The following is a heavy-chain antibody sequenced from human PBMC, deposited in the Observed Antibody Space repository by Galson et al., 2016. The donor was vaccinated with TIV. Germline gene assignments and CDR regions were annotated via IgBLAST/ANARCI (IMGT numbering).Heavy chain of an antibody. D-gene: IGHD3-10*01. J-gene: IGHJ4*02. CDR3: ERPLNSYGSGNYCFTH. Sequence: LSLTCTVFGDAINCSRYFWGWVRQTPQKGLEWIGSIYYGGTTYYTPSLQSRLTISVDTSKGQLSLCLLSVTASDTAVYYCERPLNSYGSGNYCFTHWGQGILVTVSS. CDR1: GDAINCSRYF. CDR2: IYYGGTT. V-gene: IGHV4-39*01.